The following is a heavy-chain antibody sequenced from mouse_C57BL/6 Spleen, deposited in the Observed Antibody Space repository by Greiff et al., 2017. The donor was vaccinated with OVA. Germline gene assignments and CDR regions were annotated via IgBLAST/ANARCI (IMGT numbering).Heavy chain of an antibody. Sequence: VKPGASVKISCKASGYAFSSSWMNWVKQRPGKGLEWIGRIYPGDGDTNYKGKFKGKATLTADKSSSTAYMQLSSLTSEDSAVYFCARSYYGSSWDYWGQGTTLTVSS. CDR2: IYPGDGDT. J-gene: IGHJ2*01. CDR3: ARSYYGSSWDY. V-gene: IGHV1-82*01. D-gene: IGHD1-1*01. CDR1: GYAFSSSW.